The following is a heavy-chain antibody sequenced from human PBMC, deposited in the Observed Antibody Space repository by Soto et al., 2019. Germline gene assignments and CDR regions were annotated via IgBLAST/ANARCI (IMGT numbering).Heavy chain of an antibody. CDR1: GFTFTNYG. Sequence: QLQLVQSGSEVKKPGASVKVSCKTSGFTFTNYGFTWVRQAPGKGLEWMGWSSALNGFTNYAQDFQGRVTLTTDSSTNTAYMELRGLRSEDTAFYYCAATTSIAIGLRDWGKGTLVSVAS. CDR2: SSALNGFT. V-gene: IGHV1-18*01. J-gene: IGHJ4*02. D-gene: IGHD6-6*01. CDR3: AATTSIAIGLRD.